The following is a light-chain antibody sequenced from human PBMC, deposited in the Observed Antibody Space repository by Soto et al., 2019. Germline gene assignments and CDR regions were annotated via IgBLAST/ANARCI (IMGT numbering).Light chain of an antibody. J-gene: IGKJ1*01. V-gene: IGKV3-20*01. Sequence: EIVLTQSPGTLSLSPGERATLSCRASQSVSSSYLAWYQQKPGQAPRLLIYGASSRATGIPDRFSGSGSGTDFTLTISRLEPEDFAVYYCQQYGSSPRTFAKGTKVHI. CDR3: QQYGSSPRT. CDR1: QSVSSSY. CDR2: GAS.